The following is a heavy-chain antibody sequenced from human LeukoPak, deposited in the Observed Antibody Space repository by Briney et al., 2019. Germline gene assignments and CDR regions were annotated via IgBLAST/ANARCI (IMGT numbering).Heavy chain of an antibody. Sequence: GGSLRLSCAASGFTFSSYEMNWVRQAPGKGLEWVSYISSSGSTIYYADSVKGRFTISRDNAKNSLYLQMNSLRAEDTAVYYCARERRITGPYYYYMDVWGKGTTVTISS. D-gene: IGHD1-20*01. CDR2: ISSSGSTI. J-gene: IGHJ6*03. V-gene: IGHV3-48*03. CDR1: GFTFSSYE. CDR3: ARERRITGPYYYYMDV.